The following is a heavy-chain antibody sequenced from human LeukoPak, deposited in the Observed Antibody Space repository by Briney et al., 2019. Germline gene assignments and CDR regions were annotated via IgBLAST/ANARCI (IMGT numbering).Heavy chain of an antibody. J-gene: IGHJ3*02. CDR3: ARAAAGSGDYVAHPFDM. V-gene: IGHV3-20*04. D-gene: IGHD3-10*02. CDR1: GFTFDDYG. CDR2: INWNGGTT. Sequence: GGSLRLSCAASGFTFDDYGMSWVRQAPGKWLEWVSGINWNGGTTGYADSVKGRFSISRDNGKKSLYLQMNSLRAEDTALYYCARAAAGSGDYVAHPFDMWGQGTMATVSS.